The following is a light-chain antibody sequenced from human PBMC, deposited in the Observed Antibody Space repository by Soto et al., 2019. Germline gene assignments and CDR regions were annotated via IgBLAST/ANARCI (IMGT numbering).Light chain of an antibody. CDR1: SSYIGSNY. CDR3: AAWDDRLSGPVV. CDR2: RNN. J-gene: IGLJ2*01. Sequence: QSVLTQPPSVSGTPGQGVTISCSGSSSYIGSNYIYWYKQFQGTAPNLLIYRNNLRPSGVPDRFSGSKSGTSASLAISGFRSEDEADYYCAAWDDRLSGPVVFGGGTKLTVL. V-gene: IGLV1-47*01.